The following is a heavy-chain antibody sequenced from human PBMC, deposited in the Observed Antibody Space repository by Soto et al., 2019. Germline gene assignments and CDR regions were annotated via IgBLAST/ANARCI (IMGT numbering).Heavy chain of an antibody. CDR3: ARDQGYANPFDY. V-gene: IGHV3-33*08. CDR2: IWYDGSNK. D-gene: IGHD5-12*01. J-gene: IGHJ4*02. CDR1: GFSFSSYG. Sequence: SLRLSCAASGFSFSSYGMHWVRQAPGKGLEWVAVIWYDGSNKYYADSVKGRFTISRDNSKNTLYLQMNSLRAEDTAVYYCARDQGYANPFDYWGQGTLVTVSS.